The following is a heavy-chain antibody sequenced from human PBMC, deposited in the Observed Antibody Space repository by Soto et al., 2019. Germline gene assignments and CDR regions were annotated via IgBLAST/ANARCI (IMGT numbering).Heavy chain of an antibody. D-gene: IGHD3-10*01. CDR1: GFTFSDYY. CDR3: ARAQVRGASYYYYYGMDV. J-gene: IGHJ6*02. Sequence: PGGSLRLSCAASGFTFSDYYMSWIRQAPGKGLEWVSYISSSGSTIYYADSVKGRFTISRDNAKNSLYLQMNSLRAEDTAVYYCARAQVRGASYYYYYGMDVWGQGTTVTVSS. V-gene: IGHV3-11*01. CDR2: ISSSGSTI.